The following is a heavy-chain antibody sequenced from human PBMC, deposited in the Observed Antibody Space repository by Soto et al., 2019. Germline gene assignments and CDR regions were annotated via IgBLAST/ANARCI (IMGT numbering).Heavy chain of an antibody. CDR2: IYSDGTT. J-gene: IGHJ4*02. Sequence: EVQLVETGGTLVQPGGSLRLSCAASGFSVRSSYMTWVRQAPAKGLEWVSHIYSDGTTHHADSVKGRVTITRDNSENTLYLQLTSLRTEDTAPYYCARGYGTSYGFGFWGQGTLVTVSS. V-gene: IGHV3-53*02. D-gene: IGHD5-18*01. CDR3: ARGYGTSYGFGF. CDR1: GFSVRSSY.